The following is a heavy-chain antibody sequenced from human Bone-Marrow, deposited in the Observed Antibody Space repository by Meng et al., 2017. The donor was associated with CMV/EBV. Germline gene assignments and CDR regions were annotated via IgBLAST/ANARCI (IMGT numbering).Heavy chain of an antibody. V-gene: IGHV1-18*01. CDR3: ARHIVVVPAAIQATIGAYYYYGMDV. J-gene: IGHJ6*01. CDR1: GYTFTSYG. Sequence: ASVKVSCKASGYTFTSYGISWVRQAPGQGLEWMGWISAYNGNTNYAQKLQGRVTMTTDTSTSTAYMELRSLGSDDTAVYYCARHIVVVPAAIQATIGAYYYYGMDVWGQGTTVTVSS. D-gene: IGHD2-2*02. CDR2: ISAYNGNT.